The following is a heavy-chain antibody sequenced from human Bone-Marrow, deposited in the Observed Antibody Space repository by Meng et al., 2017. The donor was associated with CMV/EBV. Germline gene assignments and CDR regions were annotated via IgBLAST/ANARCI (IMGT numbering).Heavy chain of an antibody. D-gene: IGHD2-2*01. Sequence: ASVKVSCKASGYTFTSYGISWVRQAPGQGLEWMGWISAYNGNTNYAQKLQGRVTMTTDTSTSTAYMELRSLRSDDTAGYYCARDSDGLGSPISYYYYGMDVWGQGTTVTVSS. CDR1: GYTFTSYG. CDR3: ARDSDGLGSPISYYYYGMDV. J-gene: IGHJ6*02. CDR2: ISAYNGNT. V-gene: IGHV1-18*01.